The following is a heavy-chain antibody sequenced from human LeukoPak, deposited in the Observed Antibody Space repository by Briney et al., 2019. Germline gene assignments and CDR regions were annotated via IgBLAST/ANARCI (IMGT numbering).Heavy chain of an antibody. J-gene: IGHJ4*02. CDR3: ARDHPYNWNYFDY. Sequence: SETLSLTCTVSGGSISSYYWSWIRQPPGKGLEWIGYIFYSGSTNYNPSLKSRVTISVDTSKNQFSLKLSSVTAADTAVYYCARDHPYNWNYFDYWGQGTLVTVSS. CDR2: IFYSGST. V-gene: IGHV4-59*01. D-gene: IGHD1-20*01. CDR1: GGSISSYY.